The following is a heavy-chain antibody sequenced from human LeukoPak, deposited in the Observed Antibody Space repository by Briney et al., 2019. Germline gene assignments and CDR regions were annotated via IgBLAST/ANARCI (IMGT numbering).Heavy chain of an antibody. Sequence: GGSLRLSCAASGFTFSTFWMTWVRQAPGRGLEWVANIKEDGSEKYYVDSLKGRFTISRDNSKNTLYLQMNSLRAEDTAVYYCARDRNYYDSSGEFDYWGQGTLVTVST. CDR2: IKEDGSEK. CDR3: ARDRNYYDSSGEFDY. CDR1: GFTFSTFW. D-gene: IGHD3-22*01. J-gene: IGHJ4*02. V-gene: IGHV3-7*01.